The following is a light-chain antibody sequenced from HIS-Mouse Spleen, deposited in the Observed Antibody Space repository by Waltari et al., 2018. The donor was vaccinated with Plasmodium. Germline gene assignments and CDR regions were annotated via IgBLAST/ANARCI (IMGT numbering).Light chain of an antibody. CDR2: EDS. Sequence: SYELTQPPSVSVSPGPTARITCSGDSLPKKSAYWYQQKSGQPPVLVIYEDSKRPSGIPERFSGSSSGTMATLTISGAQVEDEADYYCYSTDSSGNHRVFGGGTKLTVL. V-gene: IGLV3-10*01. CDR3: YSTDSSGNHRV. CDR1: SLPKKS. J-gene: IGLJ3*02.